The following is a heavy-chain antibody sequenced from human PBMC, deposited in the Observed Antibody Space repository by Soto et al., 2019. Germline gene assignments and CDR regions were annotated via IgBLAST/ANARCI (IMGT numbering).Heavy chain of an antibody. CDR2: IWYDGSNK. V-gene: IGHV3-33*03. CDR3: ASSIN. Sequence: GGSLTLSCAASGFPFSSDGMHWVREAPGKGLDWVGVIWYDGSNKDYAESVKGRFTISRDNSKNMLYLQMNSLRADETAVCYCASSINWGQGTLVTVSS. CDR1: GFPFSSDG. J-gene: IGHJ4*02.